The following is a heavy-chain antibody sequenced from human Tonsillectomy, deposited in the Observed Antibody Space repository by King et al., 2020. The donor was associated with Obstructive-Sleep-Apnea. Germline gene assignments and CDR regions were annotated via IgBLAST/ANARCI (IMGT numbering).Heavy chain of an antibody. J-gene: IGHJ4*02. CDR3: AKDAGV. D-gene: IGHD3-10*01. Sequence: VQLVESGGGLVQPGGSLRLSCAASRFTFSSYAMTWVRQAPGEGLEWVSTISCSGGSTYYAESVKGRFTISRDNSESTLYLQMNSLRADDTAVYYCAKDAGVWGQGTLVTVSS. CDR1: RFTFSSYA. V-gene: IGHV3-23*04. CDR2: ISCSGGST.